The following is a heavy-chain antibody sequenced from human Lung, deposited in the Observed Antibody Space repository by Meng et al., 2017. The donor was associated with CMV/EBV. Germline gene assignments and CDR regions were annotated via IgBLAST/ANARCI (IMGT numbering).Heavy chain of an antibody. Sequence: ASVKVSXKASGYTFTGYYMHWVRQAPGQGLEWMGWINPNSGGTNYEQKFQGRVTMTRDTSISTTYMELSRLRSDDTAVYYCAREARAAGTDGYFDSWGQGXLVTVSS. J-gene: IGHJ4*02. D-gene: IGHD6-13*01. CDR2: INPNSGGT. CDR1: GYTFTGYY. CDR3: AREARAAGTDGYFDS. V-gene: IGHV1-2*02.